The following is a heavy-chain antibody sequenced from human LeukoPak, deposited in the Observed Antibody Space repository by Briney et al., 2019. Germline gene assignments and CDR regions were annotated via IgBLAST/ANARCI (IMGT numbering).Heavy chain of an antibody. CDR3: ARGGNDFWSGLGLDY. V-gene: IGHV1-46*03. J-gene: IGHJ4*02. D-gene: IGHD3-3*01. CDR1: GYTFTSYY. Sequence: ASVKVSCKASGYTFTSYYMHWVRQAPGQGLEWMGIINPSGGSTIYAQKFQGRVTMTRDTSTSTVYMELSSLRSEDTAVSYCARGGNDFWSGLGLDYWGQGTLVTVSS. CDR2: INPSGGST.